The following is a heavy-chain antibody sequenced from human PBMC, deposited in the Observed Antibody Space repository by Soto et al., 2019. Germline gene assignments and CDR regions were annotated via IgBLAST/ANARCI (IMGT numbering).Heavy chain of an antibody. CDR2: IYHSGST. D-gene: IGHD2-15*01. V-gene: IGHV4-38-2*01. J-gene: IGHJ4*02. Sequence: PSETLSLTCAVSGYSISSGYYWGWIRQPPGKGLEWIGSIYHSGSTYYNPSLKSRVTIPVDTSKNQFSLKLSSVTAADTAVYYCASYCSGGSCTDYWGQGTLVTVPQ. CDR1: GYSISSGYY. CDR3: ASYCSGGSCTDY.